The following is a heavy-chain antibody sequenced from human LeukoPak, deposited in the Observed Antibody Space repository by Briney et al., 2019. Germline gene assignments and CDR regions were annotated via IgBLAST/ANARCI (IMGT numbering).Heavy chain of an antibody. Sequence: GGSLRLSCTASGFAFSSYEMNWVRQAPGKGLEWVSSISSSSSYIYYADSVKGRFTISRDNAKNSLYLQMNSLRAEDTAVYYCARERQLVLYDYWGQGTLVTVSS. CDR3: ARERQLVLYDY. CDR2: ISSSSSYI. J-gene: IGHJ4*02. V-gene: IGHV3-21*01. D-gene: IGHD6-13*01. CDR1: GFAFSSYE.